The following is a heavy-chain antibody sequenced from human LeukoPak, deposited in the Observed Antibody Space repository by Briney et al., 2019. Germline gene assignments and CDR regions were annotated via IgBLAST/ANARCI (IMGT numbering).Heavy chain of an antibody. CDR2: INRGGST. CDR3: AQWERDAFHV. CDR1: GGSFSDYY. V-gene: IGHV4-34*01. D-gene: IGHD1-26*01. J-gene: IGHJ3*01. Sequence: SETLSLTCAVSGGSFSDYYWTWIRQPPGKGLEWSGEINRGGSTNYSPSLKSRVTISIDTSKIQFSLKVNSVTAADTAVYYCAQWERDAFHVWGQGTMVTVSS.